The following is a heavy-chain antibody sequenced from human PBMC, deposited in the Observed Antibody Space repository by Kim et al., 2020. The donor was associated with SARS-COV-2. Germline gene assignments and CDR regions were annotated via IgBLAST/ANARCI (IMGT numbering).Heavy chain of an antibody. CDR2: INHSGST. D-gene: IGHD2-15*01. CDR3: ARGNIVVVVAATLPHFDY. CDR1: GGSFSGYY. J-gene: IGHJ4*02. V-gene: IGHV4-34*01. Sequence: SETLSLTCAVYGGSFSGYYWSWIRQPPGKGLEWIGEINHSGSTNYNPSLKSRVTTSLDTSKNQFSLKLSSVTAADTAVYYCARGNIVVVVAATLPHFDYWGQGTLVTVSS.